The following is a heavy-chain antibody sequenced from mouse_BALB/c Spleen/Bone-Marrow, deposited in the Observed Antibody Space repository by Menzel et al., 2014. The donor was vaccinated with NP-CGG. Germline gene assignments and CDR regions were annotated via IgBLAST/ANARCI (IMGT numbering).Heavy chain of an antibody. CDR2: ISSGGST. V-gene: IGHV5-6-5*01. Sequence: VHLVESGGGLVKPGGSLKLSWAASGFTFSSYAMSWVRQTPGKRLEWVASISSGGSTYYPDSVKGRFTISRDNVRNILYLQMSSLRSEDTAMYYCARVTDTFYYGSSYWYFDVWGAGTTVTVSS. CDR1: GFTFSSYA. CDR3: ARVTDTFYYGSSYWYFDV. J-gene: IGHJ1*01. D-gene: IGHD1-1*01.